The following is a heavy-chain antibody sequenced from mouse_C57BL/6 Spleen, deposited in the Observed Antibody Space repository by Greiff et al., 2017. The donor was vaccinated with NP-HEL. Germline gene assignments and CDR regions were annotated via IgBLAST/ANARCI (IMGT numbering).Heavy chain of an antibody. CDR3: ARFDDYDGLYYLDY. Sequence: QVHVKQPGAELVRPGSSVKLSCKASGYTFTSYWMDWVKQRPGQGLEWIGNIYPSDSETHYNQKFKDKATLTVDKSSSTAYMQLSSLTSEDSAVYYCARFDDYDGLYYLDYWGQGTTLTVSS. V-gene: IGHV1-61*01. CDR1: GYTFTSYW. J-gene: IGHJ2*01. CDR2: IYPSDSET. D-gene: IGHD2-4*01.